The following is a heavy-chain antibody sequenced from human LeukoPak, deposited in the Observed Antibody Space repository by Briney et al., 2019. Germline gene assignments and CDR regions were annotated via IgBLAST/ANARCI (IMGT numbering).Heavy chain of an antibody. CDR2: IYYSGST. D-gene: IGHD5-12*01. V-gene: IGHV4-59*01. CDR1: GGSISSYY. J-gene: IGHJ4*02. Sequence: SETLSLTCAVSGGSISSYYWSWIRQPPGKGLEWIGYIYYSGSTNYNPSLKSRVTISVDTSKNQFSLKLSSVTAADTAVYYCARDSGYSTPYLFDYWGQGTLVTVSS. CDR3: ARDSGYSTPYLFDY.